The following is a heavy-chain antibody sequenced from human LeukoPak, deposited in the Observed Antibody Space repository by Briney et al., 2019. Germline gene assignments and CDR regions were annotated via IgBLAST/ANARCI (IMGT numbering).Heavy chain of an antibody. J-gene: IGHJ4*02. Sequence: SETLSLTCTVSGGSFSSTTYYWGWIRQPPGKGLEWIGSVYYSGSTYYNQSLKSRVTISVDTSKNQFSLKLTPVTAADTAVYYCARQYYDSSGYYPWYFDYWGQGTLVTVSS. D-gene: IGHD3-22*01. CDR2: VYYSGST. CDR1: GGSFSSTTYY. CDR3: ARQYYDSSGYYPWYFDY. V-gene: IGHV4-39*01.